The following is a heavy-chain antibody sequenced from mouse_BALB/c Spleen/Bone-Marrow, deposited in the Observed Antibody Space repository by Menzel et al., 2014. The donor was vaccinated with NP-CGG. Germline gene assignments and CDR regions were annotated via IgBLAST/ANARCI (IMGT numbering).Heavy chain of an antibody. CDR3: ARNYRYDKAWFAY. D-gene: IGHD2-14*01. J-gene: IGHJ3*01. CDR2: ITPYNDDT. CDR1: GYTFTSYL. V-gene: IGHV1-14*01. Sequence: VQLQQSGPELVKPGASVKMSCKASGYTFTSYLIHWVKQKPWQGLEWIGYITPYNDDTKYNEKFKGKATLTSDKSSSTAYMELSSLTSEDSAVYFCARNYRYDKAWFAYWGQGTLVTVSA.